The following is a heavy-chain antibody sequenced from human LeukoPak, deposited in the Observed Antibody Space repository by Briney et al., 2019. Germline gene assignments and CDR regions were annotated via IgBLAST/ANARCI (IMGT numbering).Heavy chain of an antibody. CDR3: ARLIASSSWYDP. Sequence: GESLKISCKGSGYSFTSYWIVWVRQMPGKSLEWMGIIYPADSDTRYSPSFQGQVTMLADRSITTAYLQWSSLKASDTAMYYCARLIASSSWYDPWGQGTLVTVSS. CDR2: IYPADSDT. CDR1: GYSFTSYW. D-gene: IGHD6-13*01. J-gene: IGHJ5*02. V-gene: IGHV5-51*01.